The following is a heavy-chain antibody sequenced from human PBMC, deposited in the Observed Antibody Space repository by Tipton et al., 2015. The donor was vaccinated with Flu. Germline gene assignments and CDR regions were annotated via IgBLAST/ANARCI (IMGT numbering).Heavy chain of an antibody. D-gene: IGHD2-2*02. CDR1: GGTFSSYG. J-gene: IGHJ6*02. V-gene: IGHV1-69*04. CDR2: IIPVIRLA. Sequence: QVQLVQSGAEVKKPGSSVKVSCKVSGGTFSSYGISWMRQAPGQGLEWMGRIIPVIRLANYAQKFQGRVTMTADKSTSTAYMALSSLRSEDTAVYYCATDGSCSGNGCYIFDYSFYGLDVWGQGTTVTVSS. CDR3: ATDGSCSGNGCYIFDYSFYGLDV.